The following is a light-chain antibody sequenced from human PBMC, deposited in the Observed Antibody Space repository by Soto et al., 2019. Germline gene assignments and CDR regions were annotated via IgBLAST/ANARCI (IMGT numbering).Light chain of an antibody. CDR2: EVT. J-gene: IGLJ2*01. CDR3: SSYSTTSSPHVL. Sequence: QSVLTQPASVSGSPGQSITISCTGTRSDVARYNYVSWYQQHPGKAPKLLIYEVTYRPSGVSTRFSASKSGSTASLTISGIQAEDEADYYCSSYSTTSSPHVLFGGGTKLTVL. CDR1: RSDVARYNY. V-gene: IGLV2-14*01.